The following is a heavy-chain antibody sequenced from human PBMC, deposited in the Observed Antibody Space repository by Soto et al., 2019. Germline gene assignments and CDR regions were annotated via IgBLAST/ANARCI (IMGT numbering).Heavy chain of an antibody. CDR1: GFSVSSNS. V-gene: IGHV3-53*01. D-gene: IGHD6-13*01. Sequence: EMQLVESGGGWIQPGESLRLSCAASGFSVSSNSMNWVRQAPGKGLEWVSVIHSDVTTYFADSVKGRFIISRDNSKNMLYLQMNSLRAEYTAIYYCARELSGSWYNWFDPWGQGTLVTVSS. CDR2: IHSDVTT. J-gene: IGHJ5*02. CDR3: ARELSGSWYNWFDP.